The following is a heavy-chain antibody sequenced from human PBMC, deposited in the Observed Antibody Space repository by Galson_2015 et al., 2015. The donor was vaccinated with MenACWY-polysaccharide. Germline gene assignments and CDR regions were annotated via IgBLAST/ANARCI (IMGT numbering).Heavy chain of an antibody. Sequence: CAISGDSVSGNSVAWNWIRQPPSRGLEWLGKTYFRSKWYSDYAESVKSRISINADTSKNQFSLQLNSVTPEDTAVYYCARGLAVTGYYLDYWGQGTLVTVSS. CDR3: ARGLAVTGYYLDY. J-gene: IGHJ4*02. V-gene: IGHV6-1*01. D-gene: IGHD6-19*01. CDR1: GDSVSGNSVA. CDR2: TYFRSKWYS.